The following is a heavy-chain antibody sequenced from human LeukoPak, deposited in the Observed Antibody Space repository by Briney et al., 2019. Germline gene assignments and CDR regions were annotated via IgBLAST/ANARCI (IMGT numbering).Heavy chain of an antibody. J-gene: IGHJ4*02. CDR1: GFTFSDYY. D-gene: IGHD6-6*01. Sequence: SGGSLRLSCAASGFTFSDYYMSWIRQAPGKGLEWVSYISSGSTIYYADSVKGRFTISRDNAKNSLYLQMNSLRAEDTAVYYCASSEGYSSSSPPFDYWGQGTLVTVSS. CDR2: ISSGSTI. V-gene: IGHV3-11*04. CDR3: ASSEGYSSSSPPFDY.